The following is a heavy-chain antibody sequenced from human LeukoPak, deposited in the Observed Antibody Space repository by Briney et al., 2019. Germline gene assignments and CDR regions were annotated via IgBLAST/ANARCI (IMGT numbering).Heavy chain of an antibody. D-gene: IGHD5-12*01. Sequence: GGSLRLSCAASGFTVSSNYMSWVRQAPGKGLEWVSVIYSGGSTYYADSVKGRFTISRDNSKNTLYLQMNSLKTEDTAVYYCTTGGSRYGEYDYFDYWGQGTLVTVSS. CDR3: TTGGSRYGEYDYFDY. V-gene: IGHV3-53*01. J-gene: IGHJ4*02. CDR1: GFTVSSNY. CDR2: IYSGGST.